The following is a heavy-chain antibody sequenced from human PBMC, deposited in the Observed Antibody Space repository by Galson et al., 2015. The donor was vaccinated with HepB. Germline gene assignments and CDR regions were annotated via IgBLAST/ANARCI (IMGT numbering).Heavy chain of an antibody. V-gene: IGHV5-51*01. CDR1: GYSFSTHW. Sequence: QSGAEVKKPGESLKISCQASGYSFSTHWIGWVRQVPGQGLEWLGIIYPGDSDTKYSPAFQGHVTISVDRSVTSAYLQWPSLKVSDTATYFCARQADIVAPFDYWGQGTLVTVSS. D-gene: IGHD2-21*01. J-gene: IGHJ4*02. CDR2: IYPGDSDT. CDR3: ARQADIVAPFDY.